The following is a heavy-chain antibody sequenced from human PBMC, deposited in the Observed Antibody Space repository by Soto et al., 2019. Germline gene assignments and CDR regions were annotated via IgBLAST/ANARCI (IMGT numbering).Heavy chain of an antibody. D-gene: IGHD3-16*01. V-gene: IGHV6-1*01. CDR3: ASGFPYTVCSDSYLDY. J-gene: IGHJ4*02. CDR1: GDSVSGNSAA. Sequence: SQNRSITCASSGDSVSGNSAAWNWIRQSPSRGLEWLGRTYYRSRWYNDYAVSVKRRITVTPDTSKNQFSLHMNSVTPEDTDVYYCASGFPYTVCSDSYLDYCGQGTLVPV. CDR2: TYYRSRWYN.